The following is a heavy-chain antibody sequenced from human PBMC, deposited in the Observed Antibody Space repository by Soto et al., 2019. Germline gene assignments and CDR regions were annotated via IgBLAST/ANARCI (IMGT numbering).Heavy chain of an antibody. D-gene: IGHD3-9*01. V-gene: IGHV1-69*04. J-gene: IGHJ4*02. Sequence: SVKVSCKASGGTFSSYTISWVRQAPGQWLEWMGRIIPILWIANXAQKFQCRVXITADKSTSTAXMELIXLRAEDTAVYYCARDRGYDILFDYWGKGTLVTVSS. CDR1: GGTFSSYT. CDR2: IIPILWIA. CDR3: ARDRGYDILFDY.